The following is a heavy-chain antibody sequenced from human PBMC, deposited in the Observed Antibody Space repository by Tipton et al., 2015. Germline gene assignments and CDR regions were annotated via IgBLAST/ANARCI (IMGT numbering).Heavy chain of an antibody. J-gene: IGHJ6*02. CDR3: ARSGYTYGMDV. CDR1: GGSLSSGGFS. CDR2: IYQGGST. V-gene: IGHV4-30-2*01. Sequence: TLSLTCSVSGGSLSSGGFSWSWIRQPPGKGLEWIGYIYQGGSTYYNPSLKSRVTMSVDRPKNQISLKLTSVTAADTAVYYCARSGYTYGMDVWGQGTTVTVSS. D-gene: IGHD5-12*01.